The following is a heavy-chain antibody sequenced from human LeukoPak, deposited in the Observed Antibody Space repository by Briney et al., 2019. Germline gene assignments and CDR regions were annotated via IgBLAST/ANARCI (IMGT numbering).Heavy chain of an antibody. CDR3: AREYRGAFDY. V-gene: IGHV3-9*01. CDR1: GFTFDDFA. Sequence: AGGSLRLSCAASGFTFDDFAMHWVRQAPGKGLEWVSGISWNNNSIGYADSVKGRFTISRDNAKNSLYLRLNSLRAEDTALYYCAREYRGAFDYWGQGTLVTVSS. D-gene: IGHD1-26*01. CDR2: ISWNNNSI. J-gene: IGHJ4*02.